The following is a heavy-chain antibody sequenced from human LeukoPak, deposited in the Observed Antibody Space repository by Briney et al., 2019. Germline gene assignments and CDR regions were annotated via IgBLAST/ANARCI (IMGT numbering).Heavy chain of an antibody. CDR3: ARDLVYHYYYYMDV. CDR1: GFTFSSYW. D-gene: IGHD2-15*01. J-gene: IGHJ6*03. CDR2: IKQDGSEK. Sequence: GGSLTLSCAASGFTFSSYWMSWVRQAPGKGLEWVANIKQDGSEKYYVDSVKGRFTISRDNAKNSLYLQMNSLRAEDTAVYYCARDLVYHYYYYMDVLGKGTTVSVSS. V-gene: IGHV3-7*01.